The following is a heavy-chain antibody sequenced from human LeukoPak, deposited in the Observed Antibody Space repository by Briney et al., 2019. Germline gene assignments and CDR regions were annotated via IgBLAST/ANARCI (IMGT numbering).Heavy chain of an antibody. CDR3: ARKRPNYFDY. CDR1: GFTFSNFA. J-gene: IGHJ4*02. Sequence: GGSLRLSCAASGFTFSNFAMNWVRQAPGKGLEWVSSISESGDDTAYADSVKGRFTISRDNSRNTLYLQMITLRAKDTALYYCARKRPNYFDYWGQGTLVTVSS. V-gene: IGHV3-23*01. CDR2: ISESGDDT.